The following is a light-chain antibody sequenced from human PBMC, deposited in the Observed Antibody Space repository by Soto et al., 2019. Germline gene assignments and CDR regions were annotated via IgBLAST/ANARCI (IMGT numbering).Light chain of an antibody. CDR1: QSISTN. CDR2: GAS. J-gene: IGKJ2*01. CDR3: QQYSTWPPKYT. Sequence: EIVMTQSPATLSVSPGERATLSCRASQSISTNLAWYQQRPGQAPRHLIYGASTRATDIPDRFSGSGSGTEFTLIITSLQSEDCAVYYCQQYSTWPPKYTFGQGTKLEIK. V-gene: IGKV3-15*01.